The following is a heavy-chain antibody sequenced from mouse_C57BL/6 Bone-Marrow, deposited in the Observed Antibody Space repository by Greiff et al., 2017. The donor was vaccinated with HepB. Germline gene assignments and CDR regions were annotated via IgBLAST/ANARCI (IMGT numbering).Heavy chain of an antibody. J-gene: IGHJ3*01. Sequence: EVQLQQSGPELVKPGASVKIPCKASGYTFTDYNMDWVKQSHGKSLEWIGDINPNNGGTIYNQKFKGKATLTVDKSSSTAYMELRSLTSEDTAVYYCARRSYYSNYDWFAYWGQGTLVTVSA. CDR2: INPNNGGT. CDR3: ARRSYYSNYDWFAY. D-gene: IGHD2-5*01. CDR1: GYTFTDYN. V-gene: IGHV1-18*01.